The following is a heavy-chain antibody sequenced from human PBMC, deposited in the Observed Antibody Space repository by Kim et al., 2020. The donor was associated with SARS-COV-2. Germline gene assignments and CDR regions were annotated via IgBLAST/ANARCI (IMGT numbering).Heavy chain of an antibody. V-gene: IGHV3-74*01. CDR2: IRTDGSEP. Sequence: GGSLRLSCVASGFAFNTYWMHWVRHCPGKGLVWISRIRTDGSEPTYADSVRGRFTISRDIAKNTLYLEMNSLRVEDTAVYYCARVPSSYGVDVWGQGTTV. J-gene: IGHJ6*02. CDR1: GFAFNTYW. CDR3: ARVPSSYGVDV.